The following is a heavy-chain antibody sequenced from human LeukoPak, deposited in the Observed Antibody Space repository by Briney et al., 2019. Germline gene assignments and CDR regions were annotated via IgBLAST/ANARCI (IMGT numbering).Heavy chain of an antibody. CDR3: ARANEAYCSGGSCYPHWFDP. J-gene: IGHJ5*02. V-gene: IGHV4-39*07. CDR1: GDSINSSIYY. D-gene: IGHD2-15*01. Sequence: SETLSLTCTVSGDSINSSIYYWGWIRQPPGKGLEWIGSIHYSGRTYYNPSLKSRVTISVDAPNNQFSLNLSSVTAADTAVYYCARANEAYCSGGSCYPHWFDPWGQGTLVTVSS. CDR2: IHYSGRT.